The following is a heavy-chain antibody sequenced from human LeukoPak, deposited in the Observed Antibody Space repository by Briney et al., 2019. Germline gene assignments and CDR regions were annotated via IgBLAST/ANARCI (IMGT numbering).Heavy chain of an antibody. Sequence: GGSLRLSCAASGFTFSNAWMTWVRQAPGKGLEWVGRIKSKTAGGTTDYAAPVKGRFTTSRDDSKNTLYLQMNSLKTEDTAVYYCTTGESMVGTTIHVRWADWGQGSLVTVSS. J-gene: IGHJ4*02. CDR1: GFTFSNAW. D-gene: IGHD1-26*01. V-gene: IGHV3-15*01. CDR3: TTGESMVGTTIHVRWAD. CDR2: IKSKTAGGTT.